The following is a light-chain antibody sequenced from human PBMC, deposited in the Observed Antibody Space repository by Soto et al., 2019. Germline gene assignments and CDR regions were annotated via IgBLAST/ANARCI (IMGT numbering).Light chain of an antibody. CDR3: QSYDSSLSAWV. CDR1: SSNIGAGYD. CDR2: GDN. Sequence: QAVVTQPPSVSGDPGQRVTISCTGSSSNIGAGYDVHWYQQLPGTAPKLLIYGDNNRPSGVPDRFSGSKSGTSASLAITGLQAEDEADYYCQSYDSSLSAWVFGGGTKLTVL. J-gene: IGLJ3*02. V-gene: IGLV1-40*01.